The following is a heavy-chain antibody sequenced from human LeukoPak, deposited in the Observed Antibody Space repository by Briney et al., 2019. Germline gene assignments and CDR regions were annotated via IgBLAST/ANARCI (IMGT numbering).Heavy chain of an antibody. V-gene: IGHV3-7*01. CDR2: IKQDGSEK. D-gene: IGHD5-18*01. CDR1: GFTFSSYW. Sequence: GGSLRLSCAASGFTFSSYWMTWIRQAPGKGLEWVANIKQDGSEKYYVDSVKGRFTISRGNAKNSLYLQMNSLRAEDTAVYYCARDTGGGYSCYDCWSQGTLVTVSS. J-gene: IGHJ4*02. CDR3: ARDTGGGYSCYDC.